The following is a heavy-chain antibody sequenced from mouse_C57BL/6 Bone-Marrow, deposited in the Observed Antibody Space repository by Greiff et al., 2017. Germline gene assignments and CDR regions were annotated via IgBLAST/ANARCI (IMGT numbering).Heavy chain of an antibody. J-gene: IGHJ1*03. D-gene: IGHD1-3*01. CDR2: IYPGSGST. CDR3: AREWGTVWDVDV. V-gene: IGHV1-55*01. CDR1: GYTFTSYW. Sequence: VQLQQSGAELVKPGASVKLSCKASGYTFTSYWITWVKQRPGQGLEWIGDIYPGSGSTNYNEKFKSKATLTVDTSSSTAYMQLSSLTSEGSAVSDGAREWGTVWDVDVWGRGTTVTVSS.